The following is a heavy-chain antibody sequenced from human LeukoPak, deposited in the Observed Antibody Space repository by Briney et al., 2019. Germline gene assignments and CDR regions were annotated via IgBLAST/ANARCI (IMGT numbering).Heavy chain of an antibody. V-gene: IGHV3-21*01. CDR3: ATYGSSNAREFQY. Sequence: GGSLRLSCAASAFSLNAYNMNWVRQAPGKGLEWVSSISYTGTYIYYADSVKGRFTISRDNAQNSLYLQMNSLRAEDTAVYYCATYGSSNAREFQYWGQGTLVTVSS. CDR1: AFSLNAYN. D-gene: IGHD2-2*01. CDR2: ISYTGTYI. J-gene: IGHJ1*01.